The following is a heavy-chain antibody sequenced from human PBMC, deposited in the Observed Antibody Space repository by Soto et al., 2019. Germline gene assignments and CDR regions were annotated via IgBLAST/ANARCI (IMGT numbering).Heavy chain of an antibody. CDR3: AKVPLVLSNAFDL. J-gene: IGHJ3*01. D-gene: IGHD4-4*01. CDR1: GFNFNSYA. Sequence: WGSLLLSCTASGFNFNSYAMIWVRQAPGKGLEWVSGISGYGDTTYYADSVKGRFTISRDNSQKMLFLQMNSLRAEDTAMYYCAKVPLVLSNAFDLWGQGTKVTVSS. V-gene: IGHV3-23*01. CDR2: ISGYGDTT.